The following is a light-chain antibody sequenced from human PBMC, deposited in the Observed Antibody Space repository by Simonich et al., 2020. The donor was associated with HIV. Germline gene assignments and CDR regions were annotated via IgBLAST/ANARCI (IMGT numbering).Light chain of an antibody. Sequence: DIVMTQSPDSLAVSLGERATINCKSSQSVLYSSNNNNYLAVYQQKPGQPPKLLIYWASTRESGVPDRFSGSGSGTDFTLTISSLQAEDVAVYYCQQYYSTPTFGQGTKVEIK. CDR2: WAS. V-gene: IGKV4-1*01. CDR3: QQYYSTPT. J-gene: IGKJ1*01. CDR1: QSVLYSSNNNNY.